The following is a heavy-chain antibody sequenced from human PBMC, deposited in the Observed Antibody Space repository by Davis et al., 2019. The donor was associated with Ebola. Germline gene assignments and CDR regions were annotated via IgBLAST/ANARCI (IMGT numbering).Heavy chain of an antibody. Sequence: MPSETLSLTCTVSGGSISSYYWNWIRHLPGEGLDWIGIIYYSGTTHYNPSLKSRVIISRDTSKNQFALKLSSVTAADTAVYYCARQGWSGYSLRHWLDPWGRGTLVTVSS. CDR2: IYYSGTT. D-gene: IGHD3-3*01. CDR1: GGSISSYY. CDR3: ARQGWSGYSLRHWLDP. J-gene: IGHJ5*02. V-gene: IGHV4-59*06.